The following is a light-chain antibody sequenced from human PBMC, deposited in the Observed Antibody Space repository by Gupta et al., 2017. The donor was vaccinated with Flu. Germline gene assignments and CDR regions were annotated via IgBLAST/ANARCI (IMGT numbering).Light chain of an antibody. CDR2: RNN. CDR3: ATWDDSLDGWV. CDR1: TSNIGRNY. V-gene: IGLV1-47*01. Sequence: QSVLTQPPSASGTPGQRVTISCSGSTSNIGRNYVYWYQQLPGAAPLLLIYRNNQRPSGIPDRFSGSKSGTSASLAISGLRSEDEADYYCATWDDSLDGWVFGGGTKLAVL. J-gene: IGLJ3*02.